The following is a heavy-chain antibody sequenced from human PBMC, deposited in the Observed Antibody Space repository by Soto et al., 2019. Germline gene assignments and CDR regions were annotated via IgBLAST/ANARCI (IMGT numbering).Heavy chain of an antibody. J-gene: IGHJ4*02. CDR3: AREGIAVAGRRSDY. D-gene: IGHD6-19*01. Sequence: ASVKVSCKASGGTFSSYAISWVRQAPGQGLEWMGGIIPIFGTANYAQKFQGRVTITADESTSTAYMELSSLRSEDTAVYYCAREGIAVAGRRSDYWGQGTLVTVSS. CDR2: IIPIFGTA. CDR1: GGTFSSYA. V-gene: IGHV1-69*13.